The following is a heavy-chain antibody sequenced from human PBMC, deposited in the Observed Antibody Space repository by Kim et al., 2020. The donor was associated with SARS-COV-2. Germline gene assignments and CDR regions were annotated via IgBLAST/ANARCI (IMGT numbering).Heavy chain of an antibody. CDR1: GGSISSYY. J-gene: IGHJ4*02. D-gene: IGHD6-19*01. Sequence: SETLSLTCTVSGGSISSYYWSWIRQPPGKGLEWIGYIYYSGSTNYNPSLKSRVTISVDTSKNQFSLKLSSVTAADTAVYYCARADSSGWYRGFGFDYWGQGTLVTVSS. V-gene: IGHV4-59*01. CDR3: ARADSSGWYRGFGFDY. CDR2: IYYSGST.